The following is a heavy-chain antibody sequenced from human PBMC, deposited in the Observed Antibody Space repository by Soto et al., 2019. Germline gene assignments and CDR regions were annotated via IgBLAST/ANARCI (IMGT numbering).Heavy chain of an antibody. CDR1: GFSFRDAW. V-gene: IGHV3-15*07. Sequence: EVQMVESGGGLVKPGGSLRLSCAVSGFSFRDAWMNWVRQAPGKGLEWVGRIKSKAAGGAIDYAAPVKGRFTISRDDSKDTLYLQINSLKTEDTAMYYCTTDGSFGGVVVAFHLWGQGTILSVSS. J-gene: IGHJ3*01. CDR2: IKSKAAGGAI. CDR3: TTDGSFGGVVVAFHL. D-gene: IGHD3-10*01.